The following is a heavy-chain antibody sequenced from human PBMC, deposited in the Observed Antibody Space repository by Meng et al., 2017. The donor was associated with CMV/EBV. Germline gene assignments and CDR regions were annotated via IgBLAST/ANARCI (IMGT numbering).Heavy chain of an antibody. CDR2: INRGDSVI. Sequence: GGSLRLSCSSSTFTLSNHDMNWVRQAPGKGLEWLSHINRGDSVIAYADSVRGRFTISRDIAKNSLYLQMKSLRVEDTALYYCTKDQGISGYSMDVWGQGTTVTVSS. CDR1: TFTLSNHD. V-gene: IGHV3-48*03. CDR3: TKDQGISGYSMDV. D-gene: IGHD3-3*01. J-gene: IGHJ6*02.